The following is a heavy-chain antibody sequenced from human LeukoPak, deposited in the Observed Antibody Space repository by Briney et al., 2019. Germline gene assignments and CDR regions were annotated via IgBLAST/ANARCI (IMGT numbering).Heavy chain of an antibody. J-gene: IGHJ3*02. D-gene: IGHD3-3*01. V-gene: IGHV4-59*08. CDR1: GGSISRYY. CDR3: ASEGLAPTYDAFDI. CDR2: IYYSGST. Sequence: SSETLSLTCTVSGGSISRYYWSWLRPPPGKGREWVGYIYYSGSTNYNPSLKSRITISVDTSKNQFTLKLSSVTAADTAVYYCASEGLAPTYDAFDIWGQGTMVTVSS.